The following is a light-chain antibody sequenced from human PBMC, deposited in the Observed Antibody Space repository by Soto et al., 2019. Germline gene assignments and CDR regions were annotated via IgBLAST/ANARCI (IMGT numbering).Light chain of an antibody. V-gene: IGKV1-9*01. CDR2: AAS. CDR1: QDISNY. CDR3: QQLNSYPLT. Sequence: DIQMTQSPSTLAASVGHRVTITCHASQDISNYLNWYQQKPGKAPKLLIYAASTLQSGVPSRFSGSGSGTEFTLTISSLQPEDFATYYCQQLNSYPLTVGGGTQVEIK. J-gene: IGKJ4*01.